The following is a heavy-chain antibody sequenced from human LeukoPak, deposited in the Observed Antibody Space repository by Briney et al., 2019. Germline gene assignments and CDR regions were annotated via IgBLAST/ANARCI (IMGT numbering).Heavy chain of an antibody. CDR3: AKDLWGRRLYSSSWYPYYFDY. Sequence: GGSLRLSCAASGFTFSSYAMSWVRQAPGKGLEWVSAISGSGGSTYYADSVKGRFTISRDNSKNTLYLQMNSLRAEDTAVYYCAKDLWGRRLYSSSWYPYYFDYLGQGTLVTVSS. J-gene: IGHJ4*02. CDR1: GFTFSSYA. D-gene: IGHD6-13*01. V-gene: IGHV3-23*01. CDR2: ISGSGGST.